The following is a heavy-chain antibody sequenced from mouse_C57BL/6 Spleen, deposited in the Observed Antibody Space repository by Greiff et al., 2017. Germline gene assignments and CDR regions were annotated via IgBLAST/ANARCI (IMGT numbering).Heavy chain of an antibody. CDR1: GYTFTSYW. V-gene: IGHV1-55*01. CDR3: ARDYGSSLYYAMDY. Sequence: VQLQQPGAELVKPGASVKMSCKASGYTFTSYWITWVKQRPGQGLEWIGDIYPGSGSTNYNEKFKSKATLTVDTSSSTAYMQLSSLTSEDSAVYYCARDYGSSLYYAMDYWGQGTSVTVSS. J-gene: IGHJ4*01. D-gene: IGHD1-1*01. CDR2: IYPGSGST.